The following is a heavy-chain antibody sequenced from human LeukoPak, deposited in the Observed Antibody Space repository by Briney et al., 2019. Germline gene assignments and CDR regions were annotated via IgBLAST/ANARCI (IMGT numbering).Heavy chain of an antibody. V-gene: IGHV3-23*01. CDR2: LTGRGDSA. CDR3: AKRGNTISFFDP. Sequence: GGSLRLSCGASGFTFSNYATYWVRQAPGKGLEWVSGLTGRGDSAYYADSVKGRFTISRDNSKNTLYLEMNSLRADDTAVYYCAKRGNTISFFDPWGQGTLVTVSS. CDR1: GFTFSNYA. J-gene: IGHJ5*02. D-gene: IGHD1-1*01.